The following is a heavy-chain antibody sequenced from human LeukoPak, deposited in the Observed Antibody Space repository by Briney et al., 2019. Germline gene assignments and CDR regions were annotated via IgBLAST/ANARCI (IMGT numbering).Heavy chain of an antibody. V-gene: IGHV1-2*02. CDR3: ARERYGSGMDV. CDR2: INPNSGGT. J-gene: IGHJ6*02. CDR1: GYTFIDYY. D-gene: IGHD3-10*01. Sequence: EASVKVSCKASGYTFIDYYIHWVRQAPGQGLEWMGWINPNSGGTNYAQNFQGRVTMTRDTSIATAYMELSRLRSDDMAVYYCARERYGSGMDVWGQGTTVIVSS.